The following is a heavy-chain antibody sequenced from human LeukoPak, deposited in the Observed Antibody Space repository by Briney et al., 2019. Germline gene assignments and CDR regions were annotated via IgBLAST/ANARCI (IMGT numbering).Heavy chain of an antibody. CDR3: ATTQTIYYYYGMDV. Sequence: SETLSLTCTVYGGSISSYYWSWIRQPPGKGLEWIGYFYYSGSTNYNPSLKSRVTISVDTSKNQFSLKLSSVTAADTAVYYCATTQTIYYYYGMDVWGQGTTVTISS. V-gene: IGHV4-59*01. D-gene: IGHD1-1*01. J-gene: IGHJ6*02. CDR1: GGSISSYY. CDR2: FYYSGST.